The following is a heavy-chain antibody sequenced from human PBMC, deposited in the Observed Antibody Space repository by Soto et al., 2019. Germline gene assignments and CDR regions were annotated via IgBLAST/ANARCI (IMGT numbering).Heavy chain of an antibody. D-gene: IGHD3-9*01. V-gene: IGHV4-31*03. CDR2: IYYSGST. CDR1: GGSISSGGYY. Sequence: PSETLSLTCTVSGGSISSGGYYWSWIRQHPGKGLEWIGYIYYSGSTYYNPSLKSRVTISVDTSKNQFSLKLSSVTAADTAVYYCAITPTKSSLTGYYFDYWGDGTLVTVSS. J-gene: IGHJ4*01. CDR3: AITPTKSSLTGYYFDY.